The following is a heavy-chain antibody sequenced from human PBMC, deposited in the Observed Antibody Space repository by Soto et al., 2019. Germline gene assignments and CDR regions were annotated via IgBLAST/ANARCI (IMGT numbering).Heavy chain of an antibody. Sequence: EVQLVESGGGLVQTGGSLRLSCAASGFALSSYWMHWVRRVPGKGLVLVSRINPDGSRIDYADSVRGRFTISRDNAKNTLFLQMNNLRAGDTALYHCARVPVGAYGKFDPWGQGTLVTVSS. CDR3: ARVPVGAYGKFDP. CDR1: GFALSSYW. D-gene: IGHD2-8*02. J-gene: IGHJ5*02. CDR2: INPDGSRI. V-gene: IGHV3-74*01.